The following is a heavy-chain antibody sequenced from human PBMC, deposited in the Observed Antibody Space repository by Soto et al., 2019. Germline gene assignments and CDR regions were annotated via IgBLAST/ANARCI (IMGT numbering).Heavy chain of an antibody. CDR3: AHSFGGSGSFYTNFDY. CDR2: IYWDDDK. V-gene: IGHV2-5*02. J-gene: IGHJ4*02. CDR1: GFSLSTSGVG. Sequence: QITLKESGPTLVKPTQTLTLTCTFSGFSLSTSGVGVGWIRQPPGKALEWLALIYWDDDKRYSPSLKGRLTIPKDTSKNQVVLTMTNMDPVDTATYYCAHSFGGSGSFYTNFDYWGQGTLVTVSS. D-gene: IGHD3-10*01.